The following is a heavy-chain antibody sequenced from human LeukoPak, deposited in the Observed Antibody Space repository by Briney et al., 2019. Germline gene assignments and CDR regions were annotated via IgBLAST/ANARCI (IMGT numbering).Heavy chain of an antibody. CDR2: IYYSGST. D-gene: IGHD1-26*01. J-gene: IGHJ4*02. V-gene: IGHV4-39*01. CDR3: ARHWELLYVFDY. CDR1: GGSISRSSYY. Sequence: PSETLSLTCTVSGGSISRSSYYWGWIRQPPGKGREWIGSIYYSGSTYYNPSLKSRVTISVDTSKNQFSLKLSSVTAADTAVYYCARHWELLYVFDYWGQGTLVTVSS.